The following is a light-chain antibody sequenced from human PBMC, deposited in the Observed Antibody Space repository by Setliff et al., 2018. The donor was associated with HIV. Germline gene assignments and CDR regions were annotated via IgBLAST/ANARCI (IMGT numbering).Light chain of an antibody. CDR2: SVT. CDR1: NSDIGSHDY. J-gene: IGLJ1*01. CDR3: ASHRDTNTLEV. V-gene: IGLV2-14*03. Sequence: QSALTQPASVSGSPGQSITISCSGTNSDIGSHDYVSWYQQHPGKAPKLIIFSVTYWPSGVSDRFSGSKSGNTASLTISGLQPEDEADYYCASHRDTNTLEVFGTGTKVTV.